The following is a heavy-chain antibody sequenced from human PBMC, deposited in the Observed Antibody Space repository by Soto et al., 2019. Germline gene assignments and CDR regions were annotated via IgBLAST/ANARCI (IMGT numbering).Heavy chain of an antibody. CDR3: ARDILSGGAYPDY. CDR1: GFTFSDYY. CDR2: SSNSGTFS. J-gene: IGHJ4*02. Sequence: GGSLRLSCEGSGFTFSDYYISWIRQAPGKGLEWISYSSNSGTFSRYADSVKGRFTISRDNAKNSLFLQMNSLRAEDTAVYYCARDILSGGAYPDYWGQGTKVTVSS. D-gene: IGHD3-10*01. V-gene: IGHV3-11*06.